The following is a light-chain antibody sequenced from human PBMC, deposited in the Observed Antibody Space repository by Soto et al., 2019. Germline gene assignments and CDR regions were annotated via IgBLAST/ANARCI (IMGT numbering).Light chain of an antibody. J-gene: IGKJ2*01. CDR2: AAS. V-gene: IGKV1-12*01. Sequence: DIQMTQSPSSVSASVGDRVTITCRASQAISAWLAWYQQRPGKAPKLLIYAASILQSGVPSRFSGSGSGTDVTLTISSLQPEDFATYYCQQANSFPHTFGQGTKLEIK. CDR1: QAISAW. CDR3: QQANSFPHT.